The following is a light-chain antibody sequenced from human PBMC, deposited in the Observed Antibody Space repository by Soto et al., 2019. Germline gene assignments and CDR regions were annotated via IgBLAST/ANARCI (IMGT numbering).Light chain of an antibody. V-gene: IGKV3-11*01. CDR1: QSVSSY. CDR2: DAS. Sequence: EIVMTQSPCTLSLSPCEGATLSLRASQSVSSYLAWYQQKPGQAPRLLIYDASNRATGIPARFRGSGSGTDLTLPISPLDPEDFAVSYCQQRSNWPWTFGQGTKVEIK. CDR3: QQRSNWPWT. J-gene: IGKJ1*01.